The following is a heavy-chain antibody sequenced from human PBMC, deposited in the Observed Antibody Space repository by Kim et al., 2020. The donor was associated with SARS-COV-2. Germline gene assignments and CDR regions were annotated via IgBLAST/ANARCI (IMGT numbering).Heavy chain of an antibody. Sequence: GGSLRLSCAASGFTFGTYWMTWVRQAPGKGLEWVANIKEDASEKYYVDSVKGRFIICRDNDEKSLYLQMNSLRAEDSAVYYCAVAYGLDVWGQGTTVTVS. J-gene: IGHJ6*02. D-gene: IGHD5-12*01. CDR3: AVAYGLDV. CDR2: IKEDASEK. CDR1: GFTFGTYW. V-gene: IGHV3-7*01.